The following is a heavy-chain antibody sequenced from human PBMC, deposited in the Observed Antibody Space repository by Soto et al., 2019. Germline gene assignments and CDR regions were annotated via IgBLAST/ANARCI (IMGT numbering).Heavy chain of an antibody. V-gene: IGHV1-69*13. Sequence: SVKVSCKASGGTFSSYAISWVRQAPGQGLEWMGGIIPIFGTANYAQKFQGRVTITADESTSTAYMELSSLRSEDTAVYYCARVIHPEMATRSYFDYWGQGTLVTVSS. J-gene: IGHJ4*02. CDR3: ARVIHPEMATRSYFDY. D-gene: IGHD5-12*01. CDR1: GGTFSSYA. CDR2: IIPIFGTA.